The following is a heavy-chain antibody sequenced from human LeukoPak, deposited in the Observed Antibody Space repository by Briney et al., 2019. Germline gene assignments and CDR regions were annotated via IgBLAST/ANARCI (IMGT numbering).Heavy chain of an antibody. CDR2: INHSGST. CDR3: ARAPRPCSGGSCYEPRRRSYYYYMDV. Sequence: SETLSLTCTVSGGSISSSSYYWSWIRQPPGKGLEWIGEINHSGSTNYNPSLKSRVTISVDTSKNQFSLKLSSVTAADTAVYYCARAPRPCSGGSCYEPRRRSYYYYMDVWGKGTTVTVSS. CDR1: GGSISSSSYY. J-gene: IGHJ6*03. D-gene: IGHD2-15*01. V-gene: IGHV4-39*07.